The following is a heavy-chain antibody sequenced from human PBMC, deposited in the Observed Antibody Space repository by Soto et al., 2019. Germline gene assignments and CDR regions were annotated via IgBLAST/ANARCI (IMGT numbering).Heavy chain of an antibody. Sequence: SETLSLTCAVSGGSISSSNWWGWVRQPPGKGLEWSGEIYHSGSTNYNPSIKSRGTISVDKSKNQFSLKLSSVTAADTAVYYGAAGYTENWYDPWGQGTLVTVSS. CDR1: GGSISSSNW. D-gene: IGHD6-13*01. CDR2: IYHSGST. V-gene: IGHV4-4*02. CDR3: AAGYTENWYDP. J-gene: IGHJ5*02.